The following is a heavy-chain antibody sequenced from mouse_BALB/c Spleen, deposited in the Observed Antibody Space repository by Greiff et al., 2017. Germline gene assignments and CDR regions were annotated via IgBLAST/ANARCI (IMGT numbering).Heavy chain of an antibody. Sequence: QVQLQQPGAELVKPGAPVKLSCKASGYTFTSYWMNWVKQRPGRGLEWIGRIDPSDSETHYNQKFKDKATLTVDKSSSTAYIQLSSLTSEDSAVYYCATNWDKGYWYFDVWGAGTTVTVSS. CDR3: ATNWDKGYWYFDV. CDR1: GYTFTSYW. J-gene: IGHJ1*01. CDR2: IDPSDSET. D-gene: IGHD4-1*01. V-gene: IGHV1-69*02.